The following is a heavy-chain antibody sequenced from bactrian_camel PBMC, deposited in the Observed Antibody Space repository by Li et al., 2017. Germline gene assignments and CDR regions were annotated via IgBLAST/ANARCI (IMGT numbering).Heavy chain of an antibody. CDR1: ADALTY. Sequence: HVQLVESGGGSVQAGGSLRLSCSASADALTYMAWFRQGPGKEREGVASIYRTGSIDYTDSVKGRFTISRDNAKNTLFLQMNNLKPEDTAMYYCVADCELQWCRSG. D-gene: IGHD2*01. V-gene: IGHV3S53*01. CDR2: IYRTGSI.